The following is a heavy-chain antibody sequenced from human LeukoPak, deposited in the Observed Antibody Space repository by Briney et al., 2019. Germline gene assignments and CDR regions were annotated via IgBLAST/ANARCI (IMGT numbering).Heavy chain of an antibody. CDR1: GGSMSSYY. D-gene: IGHD5-18*01. Sequence: PSETLSLTCSVSGGSMSSYYWSWIRQPPGKGLEWIGSIYYSGSTYYNPSLKSRVTISVDTSKNQFSLKLSSVTAADTAVYYCASLDTAMPHWGQGTLVTVSS. CDR2: IYYSGST. V-gene: IGHV4-59*05. CDR3: ASLDTAMPH. J-gene: IGHJ4*02.